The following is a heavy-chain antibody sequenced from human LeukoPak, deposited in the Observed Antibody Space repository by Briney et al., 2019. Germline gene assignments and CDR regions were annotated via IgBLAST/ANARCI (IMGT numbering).Heavy chain of an antibody. CDR2: ISESVGST. D-gene: IGHD2-21*01. J-gene: IGHJ2*01. Sequence: GGSLRLSCAASGFTFSSYAMSWVRQAPGKGLEWVSSISESVGSTYYADSVKGRFTISGDFSKNTLYLQVNSLRAEDTAVYYCAKVPTGCGWYFDHWGRGTLVTVSS. V-gene: IGHV3-23*01. CDR1: GFTFSSYA. CDR3: AKVPTGCGWYFDH.